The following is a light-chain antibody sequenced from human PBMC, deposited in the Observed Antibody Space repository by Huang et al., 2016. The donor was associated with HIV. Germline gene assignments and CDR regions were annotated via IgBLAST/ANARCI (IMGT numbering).Light chain of an antibody. CDR3: QQYENWPPEYT. Sequence: EIVLTQSPAILSVSPGERATLSCRASQNVRSSFAWYQQRPGQPPRRLISGASTRATGIPARFSGSGSGTEFTLTISFLQSEDFAVYYCQQYENWPPEYTFGQGTKLEL. CDR1: QNVRSS. J-gene: IGKJ2*01. CDR2: GAS. V-gene: IGKV3-15*01.